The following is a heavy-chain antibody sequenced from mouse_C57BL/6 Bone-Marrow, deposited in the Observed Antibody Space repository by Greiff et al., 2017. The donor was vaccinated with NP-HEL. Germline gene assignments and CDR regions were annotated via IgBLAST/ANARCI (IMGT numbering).Heavy chain of an antibody. Sequence: EVKLQESGPGLVKPSQSLSLTCSVTGYSITSGYYWNWIRQFPGNKLEWMGYISYDGSNNYNPSLKNRITITRDTSKNQFFLKLNSVTTEDTATYYCAREVDSNTFAYWGQGTLVTVAA. CDR1: GYSITSGYY. J-gene: IGHJ3*01. CDR2: ISYDGSN. V-gene: IGHV3-6*01. D-gene: IGHD2-5*01. CDR3: AREVDSNTFAY.